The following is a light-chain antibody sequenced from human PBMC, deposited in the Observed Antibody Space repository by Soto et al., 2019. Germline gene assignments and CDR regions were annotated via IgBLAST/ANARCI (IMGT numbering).Light chain of an antibody. Sequence: DIVMMQSPATLSVSPGERATVSCRASQSVSSNLAWYQQKPGQAPRLLIHGASTRATGIPARISGSGSGIEFTLTISRLQSEDFAVYYCQQYDSWPRTFGQGTKVEVK. CDR3: QQYDSWPRT. CDR1: QSVSSN. CDR2: GAS. J-gene: IGKJ1*01. V-gene: IGKV3-15*01.